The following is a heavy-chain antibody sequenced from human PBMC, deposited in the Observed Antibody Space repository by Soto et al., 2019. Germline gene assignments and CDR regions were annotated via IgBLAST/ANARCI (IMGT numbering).Heavy chain of an antibody. V-gene: IGHV3-30*18. D-gene: IGHD3-3*01. CDR3: AKRFLEWLVAFDI. CDR1: GFTFSSYG. CDR2: ISYDGSNK. Sequence: QVQLVESGGGVVQPGRSLRLSCAASGFTFSSYGMHWVRQAPGKGLEWVAGISYDGSNKYYADSVKGRFTISRDNSKNTLYLQMNSLRAEDTAVYYCAKRFLEWLVAFDIWGQGTMVTVSS. J-gene: IGHJ3*02.